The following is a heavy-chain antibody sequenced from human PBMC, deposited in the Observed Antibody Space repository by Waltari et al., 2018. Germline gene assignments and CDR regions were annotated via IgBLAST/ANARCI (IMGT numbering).Heavy chain of an antibody. J-gene: IGHJ5*02. Sequence: QLQLQESGPGLVKPSETLSLTCTVSGGSISSSSYSWGWIRQPPGKGLEWIGSIYYSGSTYYNPSLKSRVTISVDTSKNQFSLKLSSVTAADTAVYYCARHVRYNVNLFDPWGQGTLVTVSS. CDR1: GGSISSSSYS. CDR3: ARHVRYNVNLFDP. D-gene: IGHD1-1*01. CDR2: IYYSGST. V-gene: IGHV4-39*07.